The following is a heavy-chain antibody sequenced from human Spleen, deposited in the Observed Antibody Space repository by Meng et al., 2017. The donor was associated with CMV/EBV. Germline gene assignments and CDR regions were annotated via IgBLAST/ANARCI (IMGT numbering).Heavy chain of an antibody. Sequence: SGYTLTGFYLHWVRQAPGQGLQYMGSIDPHNGDTNYAQKFQGRVTMTRDTSIDTAYMELSSLRSDDTAVYFCARGPGESTFTFLDAFWGRGTLVTVSS. CDR3: ARGPGESTFTFLDAF. J-gene: IGHJ4*02. CDR1: GYTLTGFY. CDR2: IDPHNGDT. V-gene: IGHV1-2*02. D-gene: IGHD3-16*01.